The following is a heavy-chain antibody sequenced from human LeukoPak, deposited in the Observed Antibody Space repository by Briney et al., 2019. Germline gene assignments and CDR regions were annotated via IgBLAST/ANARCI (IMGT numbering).Heavy chain of an antibody. Sequence: GGSLRLSCAASGFTFSSYWMSWVRQAPAKGLEWVANIKQDGGEKHYVDSVKGRFTISRDNAKNSLYLQMNSLRAEDTAVYYCAREPGGARIDYWGQGTLVTVSS. J-gene: IGHJ4*02. CDR2: IKQDGGEK. D-gene: IGHD3-10*01. V-gene: IGHV3-7*01. CDR3: AREPGGARIDY. CDR1: GFTFSSYW.